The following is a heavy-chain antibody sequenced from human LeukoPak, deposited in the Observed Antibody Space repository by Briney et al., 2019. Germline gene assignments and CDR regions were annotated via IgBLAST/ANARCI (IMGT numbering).Heavy chain of an antibody. CDR2: IGAHNGNT. CDR1: AYTFTNYG. CDR3: AKEVLSDSSGYYFPYYFGY. D-gene: IGHD3-22*01. J-gene: IGHJ4*02. Sequence: ASVKVSCKASAYTFTNYGIAWVRQAPGQGLEWMGWIGAHNGNTNYAQKLQGRVTMTTDTSTSTAYMELRSLASDDTAVYYCAKEVLSDSSGYYFPYYFGYWGQGTLVTVSS. V-gene: IGHV1-18*01.